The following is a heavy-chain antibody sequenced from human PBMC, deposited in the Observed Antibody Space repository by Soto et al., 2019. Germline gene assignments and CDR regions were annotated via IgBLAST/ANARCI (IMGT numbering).Heavy chain of an antibody. V-gene: IGHV4-34*01. CDR2: INHSGST. D-gene: IGHD2-8*02. CDR1: AGSFSGYY. CDR3: ARDKITGLFGY. J-gene: IGHJ4*02. Sequence: QVQLQQWGAGLLKPSETLSLTCAVYAGSFSGYYWTWIRQPPGTGLEWIGEINHSGSTNYNPSLKRAVTISVDTSKTHFSLTRTSVTAADTAVYYCARDKITGLFGYWGQGTLVTVSP.